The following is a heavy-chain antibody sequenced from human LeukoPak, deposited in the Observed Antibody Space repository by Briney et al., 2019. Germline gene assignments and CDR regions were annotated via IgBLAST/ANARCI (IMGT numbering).Heavy chain of an antibody. CDR2: IYYSGST. CDR1: GGSISSNSYY. D-gene: IGHD3-10*01. V-gene: IGHV4-39*07. Sequence: SETLSLTCTVSGGSISSNSYYWDWIRQPPGKGLEWIGSIYYSGSTYHNPSLKSRVTISVDTSKNQFSLKLSSVTAADTAVYYCARVSYYGSGSYYHGVIDYWGQGTLVTVSS. J-gene: IGHJ4*02. CDR3: ARVSYYGSGSYYHGVIDY.